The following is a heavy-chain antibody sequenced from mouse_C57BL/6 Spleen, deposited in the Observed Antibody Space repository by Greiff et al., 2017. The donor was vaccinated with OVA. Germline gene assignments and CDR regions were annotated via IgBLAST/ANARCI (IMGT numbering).Heavy chain of an antibody. D-gene: IGHD2-10*01. CDR3: AREAYYGNYEGYFDY. V-gene: IGHV5-4*01. J-gene: IGHJ2*01. CDR2: ISDGGSYT. Sequence: EVQGVESGGGLVKPGGSLKLSCAASGFTFSSYAMSWVRQTPEKRLEWVATISDGGSYTYYPDNVKGRFTISRDNAKNNLYLQMSHLKSEDTAMYYCAREAYYGNYEGYFDYWGQGTTLTVSS. CDR1: GFTFSSYA.